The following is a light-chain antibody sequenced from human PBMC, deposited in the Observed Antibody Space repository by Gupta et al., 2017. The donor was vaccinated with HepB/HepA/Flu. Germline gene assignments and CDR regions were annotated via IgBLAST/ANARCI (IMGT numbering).Light chain of an antibody. V-gene: IGKV3-20*01. CDR2: GAS. J-gene: IGKJ4*01. CDR3: QQYGSSPALT. CDR1: QSVSSTY. Sequence: EVVLTQSPGTLSLSPGERATLSCRASQSVSSTYLAWYQQKPGQAPRLLIYGASSRATGIPDRFSGSGSGTKFTLTISRLEPEDFAVYYCQQYGSSPALTFGGGTKVEIK.